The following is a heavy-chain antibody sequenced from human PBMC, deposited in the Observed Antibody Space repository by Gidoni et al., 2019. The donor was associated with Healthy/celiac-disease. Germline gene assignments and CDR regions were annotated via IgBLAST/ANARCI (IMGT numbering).Heavy chain of an antibody. V-gene: IGHV3-23*01. Sequence: EVQLLASGGGLVQPGGSLRLSCAASGFTFRSYAMSWVRQAPGKGLEWVSAISGSGGSTYYADSVKGRFTISRDNSKNTLYLQMNSLRAEDTAVYYCAKGGAADSYYYYYGMDVWGQGTTVTVSS. CDR2: ISGSGGST. CDR1: GFTFRSYA. J-gene: IGHJ6*02. CDR3: AKGGAADSYYYYYGMDV. D-gene: IGHD6-25*01.